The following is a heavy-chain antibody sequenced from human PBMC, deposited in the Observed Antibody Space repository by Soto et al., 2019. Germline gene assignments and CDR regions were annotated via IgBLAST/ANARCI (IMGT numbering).Heavy chain of an antibody. CDR3: ARLERHGDYDRGYYYYGMDV. V-gene: IGHV5-10-1*01. D-gene: IGHD4-17*01. J-gene: IGHJ6*02. CDR2: IDPSDSYT. CDR1: GYSFTSYW. Sequence: GAALKISGKGSGYSFTSYWSSWVRQMHGKGLEWMGRIDPSDSYTNYSPSFQGHVTISADKSISTAYLQWSSLKASDTAMYYCARLERHGDYDRGYYYYGMDVWGQGTTVTVSS.